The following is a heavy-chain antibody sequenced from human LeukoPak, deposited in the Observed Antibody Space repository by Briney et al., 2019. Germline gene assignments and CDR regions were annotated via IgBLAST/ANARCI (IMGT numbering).Heavy chain of an antibody. D-gene: IGHD3-3*01. CDR1: GFTFSSYA. J-gene: IGHJ6*03. Sequence: GGSLRLSCAASGFTFSSYAMSWVRQDPGKGLEWVSAISGSGGSTYYADSVKGRFTISRDNSKNTLYLQMNSLRAEDTAVYYCAKGTIFGVVPFYYMDVWGKGTTVTVSS. CDR3: AKGTIFGVVPFYYMDV. CDR2: ISGSGGST. V-gene: IGHV3-23*01.